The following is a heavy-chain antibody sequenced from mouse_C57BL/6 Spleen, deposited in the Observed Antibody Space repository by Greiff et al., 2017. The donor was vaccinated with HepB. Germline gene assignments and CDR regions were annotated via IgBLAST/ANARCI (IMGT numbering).Heavy chain of an antibody. V-gene: IGHV1-53*01. CDR2: INPSNGGT. Sequence: QVHVKQPGTELVKPGASVKLSCKASGYTFTSYWMHWVKQRPGQGLEWIGNINPSNGGTNYNEKFKSKATLTVDKSSSTAYMQLSSLTSEDSAVYYCARINYGSSYRYFDVWGTGTTVTVSS. CDR1: GYTFTSYW. CDR3: ARINYGSSYRYFDV. J-gene: IGHJ1*03. D-gene: IGHD1-1*01.